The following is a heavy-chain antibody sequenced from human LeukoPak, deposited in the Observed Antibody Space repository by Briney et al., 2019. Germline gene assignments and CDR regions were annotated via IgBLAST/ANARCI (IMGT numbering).Heavy chain of an antibody. V-gene: IGHV3-21*01. D-gene: IGHD3-3*01. CDR3: ARDPNYDFWSGYWDYYYYMDV. CDR2: ISSSSSYI. Sequence: GGSLRLSCAASGFTFISYSMNWVRQAPGKGLEWVSSISSSSSYIYYADSVKGRFTISRDNAKNSLYLQMISLRAEDTAVYYCARDPNYDFWSGYWDYYYYMDVWGKGTTVTVSS. J-gene: IGHJ6*03. CDR1: GFTFISYS.